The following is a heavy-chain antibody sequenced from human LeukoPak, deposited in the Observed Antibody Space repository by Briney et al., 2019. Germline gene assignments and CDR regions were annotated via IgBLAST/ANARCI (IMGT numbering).Heavy chain of an antibody. CDR1: GFTFSSYG. D-gene: IGHD6-19*01. CDR3: AKDRPTGGAVAGKIDY. J-gene: IGHJ4*02. Sequence: GRSLRLSCAASGFTFSSYGMHWVRQAPGKGLEWVAFIRYDGSNKYYADSVKGRFTISRDNSKNTLYLQMNSLRAEDTAVYYCAKDRPTGGAVAGKIDYWGQGTLVTVSS. V-gene: IGHV3-30*02. CDR2: IRYDGSNK.